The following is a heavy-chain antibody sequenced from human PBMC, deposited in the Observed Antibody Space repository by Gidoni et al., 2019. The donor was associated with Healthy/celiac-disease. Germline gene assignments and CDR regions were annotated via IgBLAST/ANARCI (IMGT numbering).Heavy chain of an antibody. CDR2: INAGNGNT. V-gene: IGHV1-3*01. Sequence: QVPLVHSGAEVTKPAASVNVSCKASGYPFTLYAMHWVRQAPGQRLEWMGWINAGNGNTKDSQKFQGRVTITRDTSASTAYMELSSLRYEDTAVYYCASNSVIGWPDAFDIWGQGTMVTVSS. CDR3: ASNSVIGWPDAFDI. J-gene: IGHJ3*02. CDR1: GYPFTLYA. D-gene: IGHD6-19*01.